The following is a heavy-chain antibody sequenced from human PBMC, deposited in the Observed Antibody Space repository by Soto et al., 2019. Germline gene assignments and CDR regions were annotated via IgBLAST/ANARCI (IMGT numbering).Heavy chain of an antibody. J-gene: IGHJ5*02. CDR1: GYTFTSYA. D-gene: IGHD3-3*01. CDR2: INAGNGNT. Sequence: ASVKVSCKASGYTFTSYAMHWVRQAPGQRLEWMGWINAGNGNTKYSQKFQGRVTITRDTSASTAYMELSSLRSEDTAVYYCARGYYDFWSGYYINWFDPWGQGSLVTVSS. CDR3: ARGYYDFWSGYYINWFDP. V-gene: IGHV1-3*01.